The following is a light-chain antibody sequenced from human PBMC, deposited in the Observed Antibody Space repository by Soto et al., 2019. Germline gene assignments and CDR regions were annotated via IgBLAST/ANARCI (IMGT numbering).Light chain of an antibody. CDR3: QQRSNWPPIT. CDR1: QSVNQK. Sequence: EIVLTQSPATLSVSPGERATLSCRASQSVNQKLGWYQQKPGQAPRLLIYVASNRATGIPARFSGSGSGTDFTLTISSLEPEDFAVYYCQQRSNWPPITFGQGTRLEIK. CDR2: VAS. J-gene: IGKJ5*01. V-gene: IGKV3-11*01.